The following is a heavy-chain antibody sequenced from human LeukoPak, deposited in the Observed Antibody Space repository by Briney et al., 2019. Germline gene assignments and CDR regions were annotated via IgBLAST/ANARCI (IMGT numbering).Heavy chain of an antibody. V-gene: IGHV3-23*01. Sequence: GGSLRLSCAASGFTFSSYAMSWVRQAPGKGLEWVSAISGSGGSTYYADSVKGRVTISRDNSKNTLYLQMNSLRAEDTAVYYCAKDPWYYYDSSGYYRDYYYGMDVWGQGTTVTVSS. CDR1: GFTFSSYA. J-gene: IGHJ6*02. CDR3: AKDPWYYYDSSGYYRDYYYGMDV. D-gene: IGHD3-22*01. CDR2: ISGSGGST.